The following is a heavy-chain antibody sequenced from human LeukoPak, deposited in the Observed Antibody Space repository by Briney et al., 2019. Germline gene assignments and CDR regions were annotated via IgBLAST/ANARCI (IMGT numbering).Heavy chain of an antibody. D-gene: IGHD1-26*01. CDR3: ARVVGQLGASVDY. Sequence: SVKVSCKASGYTFTSYAISWVRQAPGQGLEWMGVIIPIFGTTNYAQKFQGRVTMTADESTSTVYMELSSLRSEDTDVYYCARVVGQLGASVDYWGQGTLVTVSS. CDR2: IIPIFGTT. CDR1: GYTFTSYA. V-gene: IGHV1-69*01. J-gene: IGHJ4*02.